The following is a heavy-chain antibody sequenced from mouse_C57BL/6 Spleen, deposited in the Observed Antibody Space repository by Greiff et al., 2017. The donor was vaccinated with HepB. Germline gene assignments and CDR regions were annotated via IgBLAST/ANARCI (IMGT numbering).Heavy chain of an antibody. CDR3: ARDSTVVAYFDY. V-gene: IGHV1-53*01. CDR2: INPSNGGT. D-gene: IGHD1-1*01. J-gene: IGHJ2*01. CDR1: GYTFTSYW. Sequence: QVQLQQPGTELVKPGASVKLSCKASGYTFTSYWMHGVKQRPGQGLEWIGNINPSNGGTNYNEKFKSKATLTVDKSSSTAYMQLSSLTSEDSAVYYCARDSTVVAYFDYWGQGTTLTVSS.